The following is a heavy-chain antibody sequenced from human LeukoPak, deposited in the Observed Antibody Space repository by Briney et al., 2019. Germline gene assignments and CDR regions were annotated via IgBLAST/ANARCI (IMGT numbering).Heavy chain of an antibody. CDR3: GASTVTVTYYYMAV. D-gene: IGHD2-21*02. CDR1: GGSFSTHA. CDR2: IIPVLGTT. Sequence: SVTVSCKAAGGSFSTHAIIWVRQAPGHGLEWMGGIIPVLGTTNSAQRFQDRLSLTADESTGTASMELTSLRPEDSAVYYCGASTVTVTYYYMAVWGKGTTITVSS. J-gene: IGHJ6*03. V-gene: IGHV1-69*13.